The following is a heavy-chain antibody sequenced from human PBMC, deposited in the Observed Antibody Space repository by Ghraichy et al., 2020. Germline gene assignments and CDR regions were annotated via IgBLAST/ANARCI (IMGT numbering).Heavy chain of an antibody. D-gene: IGHD2-2*01. CDR3: AREDQLLLFDY. V-gene: IGHV3-30-3*01. Sequence: GGSLRLSCAASGFTFSSYAMHWVRQAPGKGLEWVAVISYDGSNKYYADSVKGRFTISRDNSKNTLYLQMNSLRAEDTAVYYCAREDQLLLFDYWGQGTLVTVSS. CDR1: GFTFSSYA. J-gene: IGHJ4*02. CDR2: ISYDGSNK.